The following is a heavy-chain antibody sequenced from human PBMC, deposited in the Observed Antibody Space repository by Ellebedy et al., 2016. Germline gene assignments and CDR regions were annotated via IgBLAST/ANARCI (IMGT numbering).Heavy chain of an antibody. D-gene: IGHD2-2*01. CDR3: ARLVPAYNEYYFDY. CDR1: GGSISSSSYY. Sequence: SETLSLTCTVSGGSISSSSYYWGWIRQPPGKGLEWIGEINHSGSTNYNPSLKSRVTISVDTSKNQFSLKLSSVTAADTAVYYCARLVPAYNEYYFDYWGQGTLVTVSS. V-gene: IGHV4-39*07. CDR2: INHSGST. J-gene: IGHJ4*02.